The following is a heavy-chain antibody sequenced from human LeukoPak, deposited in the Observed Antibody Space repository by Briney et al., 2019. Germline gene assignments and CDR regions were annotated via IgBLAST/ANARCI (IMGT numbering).Heavy chain of an antibody. D-gene: IGHD3-3*01. CDR2: ISSSSSTI. CDR3: AREGLIYGGVIPFFDY. V-gene: IGHV3-48*01. Sequence: SGGSLRLSCAASGFTVSSYSMNWVRQAPGKGLEWVSYISSSSSTIYYADSVKGRFTISRDNAKNSLYLQMNSLRAEDTAVYYCAREGLIYGGVIPFFDYWGQGTLVTVSS. J-gene: IGHJ4*02. CDR1: GFTVSSYS.